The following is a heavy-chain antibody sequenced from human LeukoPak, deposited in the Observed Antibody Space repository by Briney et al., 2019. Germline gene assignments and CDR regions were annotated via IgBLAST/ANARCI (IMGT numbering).Heavy chain of an antibody. V-gene: IGHV3-74*01. CDR2: IKSDGRTT. J-gene: IGHJ4*02. CDR3: ARGYTGTQYGEVY. D-gene: IGHD1-26*01. CDR1: GFTFSSHS. Sequence: QSGGSLRLSCAASGFTFSSHSMHWVRQAPGKRPVWVSRIKSDGRTTDYADSVKGRFTISRDNAKNTLYLQMNSLTADDTAVYYCARGYTGTQYGEVYWGQGTLVTVSS.